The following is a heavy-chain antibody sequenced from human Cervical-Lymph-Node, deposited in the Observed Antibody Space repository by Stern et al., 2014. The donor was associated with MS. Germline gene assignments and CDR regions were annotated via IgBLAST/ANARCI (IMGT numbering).Heavy chain of an antibody. Sequence: VQLVESGAEVKRPGASVKVSCKTSGYTFTDHYIHWLRQAPGQGPEWMGVLHPIVERTSSAPQFQDRVTMSWDMSTPTVYMEVGGLRSEDTAVYYCARGSVTTENWFDSWGQGTLVTVSS. J-gene: IGHJ5*01. CDR1: GYTFTDHY. D-gene: IGHD1-14*01. CDR2: LHPIVERT. CDR3: ARGSVTTENWFDS. V-gene: IGHV1-46*01.